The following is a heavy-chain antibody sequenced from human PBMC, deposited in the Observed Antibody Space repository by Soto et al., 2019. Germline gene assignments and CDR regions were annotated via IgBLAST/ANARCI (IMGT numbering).Heavy chain of an antibody. CDR2: IYYSGST. CDR3: ARSYYYILTGYYLRGSAFDI. J-gene: IGHJ3*02. D-gene: IGHD3-9*01. CDR1: GGSISSSSYY. V-gene: IGHV4-39*01. Sequence: SETLSLTCTVSGGSISSSSYYWGWIRQPPGKGLEWIGSIYYSGSTYYNPSLKSRVTISVDTSKNQFSLKLSSVTAADTAVYYCARSYYYILTGYYLRGSAFDIWGQGTMVTVSS.